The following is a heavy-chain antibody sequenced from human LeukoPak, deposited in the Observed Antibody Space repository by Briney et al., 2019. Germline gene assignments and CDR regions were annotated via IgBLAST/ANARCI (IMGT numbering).Heavy chain of an antibody. D-gene: IGHD2-15*01. V-gene: IGHV6-1*01. CDR2: TYYRSKWYY. CDR1: GDSVSSNTAA. CDR3: ARDPGYYYAMDV. J-gene: IGHJ6*02. Sequence: SQTLSLTCGISGDSVSSNTAAWTWVRQSPSRGLEWLGRTYYRSKWYYDYATSVSRRIHIDADTSKNLFSLQLSSVTPEDTAVYYCARDPGYYYAMDVWGQGTTVTVSS.